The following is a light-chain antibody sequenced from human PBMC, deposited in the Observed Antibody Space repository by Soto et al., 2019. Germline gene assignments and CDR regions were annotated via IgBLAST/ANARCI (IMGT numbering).Light chain of an antibody. CDR3: QQYGSSPRI. V-gene: IGKV3-20*01. CDR1: QSVDSTY. CDR2: ATS. Sequence: LTQSPRTVSLSSGERDNLSCRASQSVDSTYLAWYQQKPDQSPRLLIYATSTRAAGIPDRFSGSGSGTDFPLTICRLEPDDVAVYYCQQYGSSPRIFGQGTRLEI. J-gene: IGKJ5*01.